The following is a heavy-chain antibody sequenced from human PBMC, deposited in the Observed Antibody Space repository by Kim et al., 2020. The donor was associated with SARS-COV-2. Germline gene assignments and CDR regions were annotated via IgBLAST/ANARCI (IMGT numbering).Heavy chain of an antibody. J-gene: IGHJ5*02. Sequence: SVKVSCKASGGTFSSYAISWVRQAPGQGLEWMGGIIPIFGTANYAQKFQGRVTITADESTSTAYMELSSLRSEDTAVYYCARGASSGWYQGLNWFDPWGQGTLVTVSS. CDR3: ARGASSGWYQGLNWFDP. D-gene: IGHD6-19*01. CDR2: IIPIFGTA. CDR1: GGTFSSYA. V-gene: IGHV1-69*13.